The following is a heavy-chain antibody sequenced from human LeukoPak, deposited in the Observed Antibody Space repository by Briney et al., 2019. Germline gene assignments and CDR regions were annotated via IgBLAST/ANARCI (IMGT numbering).Heavy chain of an antibody. CDR2: ISYDGSNK. D-gene: IGHD3-3*01. CDR3: AKDVRAPHYDFWSGYYRDYYYYYGMDV. CDR1: GFTFSSYG. Sequence: GGSLRLSCAASGFTFSSYGMHWVRQAPGKGLEWVAVISYDGSNKYYAGSVKGRFTISRDNSKNTLYLQMNSLRAEDTAVYYCAKDVRAPHYDFWSGYYRDYYYYYGMDVWGQGTTVTVSS. V-gene: IGHV3-30*18. J-gene: IGHJ6*02.